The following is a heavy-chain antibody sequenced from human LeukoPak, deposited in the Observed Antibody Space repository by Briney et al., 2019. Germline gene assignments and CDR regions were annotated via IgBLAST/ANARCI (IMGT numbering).Heavy chain of an antibody. Sequence: GGSLRLSCAASGFAFDDYAMQWVHQAPGKGLEWVCLISGAGHSTYYLDSVKGRFTISRDNAKNSLYLEMNSLRAGDTAIYYCARDRDWSFDYWGQGTLVTVSS. J-gene: IGHJ4*02. CDR2: ISGAGHST. CDR1: GFAFDDYA. D-gene: IGHD3/OR15-3a*01. CDR3: ARDRDWSFDY. V-gene: IGHV3-43*02.